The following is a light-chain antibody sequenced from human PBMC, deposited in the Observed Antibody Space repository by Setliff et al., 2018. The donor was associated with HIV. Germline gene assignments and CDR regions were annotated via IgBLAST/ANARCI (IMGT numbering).Light chain of an antibody. J-gene: IGLJ1*01. CDR3: SSYTSSNTEV. V-gene: IGLV2-14*01. Sequence: QSALAQPASVSGSPGQSITISCTGTSSDIGGYNYVSWYQQHPGKAPKLMIYEVTYRPSGVSNRFSGSKSGNTASLTISGLQAEDEADYYCSSYTSSNTEVFGTGTKVTVL. CDR2: EVT. CDR1: SSDIGGYNY.